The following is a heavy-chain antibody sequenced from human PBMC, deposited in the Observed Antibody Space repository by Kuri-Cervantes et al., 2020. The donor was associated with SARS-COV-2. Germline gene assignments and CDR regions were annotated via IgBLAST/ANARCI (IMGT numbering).Heavy chain of an antibody. D-gene: IGHD6-6*01. CDR3: ATYFAYRYSSSSFDY. CDR2: VRGKASNYAT. CDR1: GFLFSASA. Sequence: GGSLRLSCEVSGFLFSASAIHWVRQASGKGLEWVGRVRGKASNYATAYAASVKGRFTISRDDSKNMAYLQMNSLKTEDTAVYYCATYFAYRYSSSSFDYWGQGTLVTVSS. V-gene: IGHV3-73*01. J-gene: IGHJ4*02.